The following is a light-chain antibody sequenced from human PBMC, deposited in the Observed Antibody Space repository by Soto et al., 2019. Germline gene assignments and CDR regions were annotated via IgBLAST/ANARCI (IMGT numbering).Light chain of an antibody. Sequence: DIVLTQTPGTLSLSPWERATHSCRASQRVGSNYLAWYQQKPGQPPSLLIHGASSRAAGIPDRFSGCGSGTDFTLTIIRLHPEDVAVHYCQQYASTRCTFGQGTKVEIK. V-gene: IGKV3-20*01. CDR3: QQYASTRCT. J-gene: IGKJ1*01. CDR1: QRVGSNY. CDR2: GAS.